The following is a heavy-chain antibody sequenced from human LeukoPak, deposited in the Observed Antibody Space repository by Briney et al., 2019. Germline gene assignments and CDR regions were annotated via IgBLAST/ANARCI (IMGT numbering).Heavy chain of an antibody. CDR1: GGSISSSSYY. CDR2: IYYSGST. J-gene: IGHJ6*03. Sequence: SETLSLTCAVSGGSISSSSYYWGWIRQPPGKGLEWIGSIYYSGSTYYNPSLKSRVTISVDTSKNQFSLKLSSVTAADTAVYYCARDRGYSGSYYLNYYYYYYMDVWGKGTTVTVSS. V-gene: IGHV4-39*07. D-gene: IGHD1-26*01. CDR3: ARDRGYSGSYYLNYYYYYYMDV.